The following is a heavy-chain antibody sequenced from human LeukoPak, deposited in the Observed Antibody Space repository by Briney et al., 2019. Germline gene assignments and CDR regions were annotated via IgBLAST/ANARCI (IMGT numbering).Heavy chain of an antibody. Sequence: SETLSLTCTVSGGSISSSSYYWGWIRQPPGKGLEWIVSIYYSGSTYYNPSLKSRVTISVDTSKNQFSLELSSVTAADTAVYYCARLGYDFWSGYPEWFDPWGQGTLVTVSS. D-gene: IGHD3-3*01. CDR1: GGSISSSSYY. J-gene: IGHJ5*02. V-gene: IGHV4-39*01. CDR3: ARLGYDFWSGYPEWFDP. CDR2: IYYSGST.